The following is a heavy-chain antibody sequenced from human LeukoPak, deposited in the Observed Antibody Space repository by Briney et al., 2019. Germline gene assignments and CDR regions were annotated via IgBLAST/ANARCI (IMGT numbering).Heavy chain of an antibody. J-gene: IGHJ6*03. CDR2: IYYSGST. CDR3: ATMGNSGSYPFYYYYMDV. V-gene: IGHV4-59*01. Sequence: SETLSLTCSVPGGTVSGGSISSYYWSWIRQSPGKGLEWIGYIYYSGSTNYNPSLKSRVTISVDTSKNQFSLKLSSVTAADTAVYYCATMGNSGSYPFYYYYMDVWGKGTTVTVSS. CDR1: GGSISSYY. D-gene: IGHD3-10*01.